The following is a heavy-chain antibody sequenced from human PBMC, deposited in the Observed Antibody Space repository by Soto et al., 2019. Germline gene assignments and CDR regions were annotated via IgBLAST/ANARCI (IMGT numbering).Heavy chain of an antibody. J-gene: IGHJ6*02. CDR3: XXXXXXXXXXXXXXXXDV. V-gene: IGHV3-21*01. CDR2: ISSSSSYI. Sequence: EVQLVESGGGLVKPGGSLRLSCAASGFTFSSYSMNWVRQAPGKGLXXXXXISSSSSYIYYADSVKGRFTIPRXNAXXXXXXXXXXXXXXXXXXXXXXXXXXXXXXXXXXXXXDVWGQGTTVTVSS. CDR1: GFTFSSYS.